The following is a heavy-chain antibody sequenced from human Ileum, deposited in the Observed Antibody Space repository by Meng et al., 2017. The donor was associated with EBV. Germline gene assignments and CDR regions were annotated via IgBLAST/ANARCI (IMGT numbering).Heavy chain of an antibody. CDR2: IQHSGST. V-gene: IGHV4-30-2*01. D-gene: IGHD4-23*01. Sequence: QSQLQESGSGLVKPSQTLSLTCAVSGGSISSGGHSWSWIRQPPGKGLEWIGDIQHSGSTYYNPSLKSRVTISVDRSRNQFSLKLSSVTAADTAVYYCARAHPVVYFFDYWGQGTLVTVSS. J-gene: IGHJ4*02. CDR3: ARAHPVVYFFDY. CDR1: GGSISSGGHS.